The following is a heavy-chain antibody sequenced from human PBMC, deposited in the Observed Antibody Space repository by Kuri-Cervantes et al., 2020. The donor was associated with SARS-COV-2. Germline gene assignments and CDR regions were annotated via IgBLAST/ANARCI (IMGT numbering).Heavy chain of an antibody. J-gene: IGHJ4*02. CDR3: ARDRSGIAAAGILFNY. CDR1: GQYISSGYF. Sequence: SETLSLTCGVSGQYISSGYFWGWIRQPPGKGLEWIGSIYHSGSTYYNPSLKSRVTISVDTSKNQFSLKLSSVTAADTAVYYCARDRSGIAAAGILFNYWGQGTLVTVSS. V-gene: IGHV4-38-2*02. D-gene: IGHD6-13*01. CDR2: IYHSGST.